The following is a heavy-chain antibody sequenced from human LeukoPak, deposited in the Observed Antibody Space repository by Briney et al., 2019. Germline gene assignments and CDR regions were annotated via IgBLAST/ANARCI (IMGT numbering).Heavy chain of an antibody. Sequence: PSETLSLTCTVSGGSISSSSYYWGWIRQPPGKGLEWIGSIYYSGSTYYNPSLKSRVTISVDTSKNQFSLKLSSVTAADTAVYYCARATIGDLFDYWGQGTLVTVSS. D-gene: IGHD4-17*01. CDR2: IYYSGST. CDR3: ARATIGDLFDY. J-gene: IGHJ4*02. V-gene: IGHV4-39*01. CDR1: GGSISSSSYY.